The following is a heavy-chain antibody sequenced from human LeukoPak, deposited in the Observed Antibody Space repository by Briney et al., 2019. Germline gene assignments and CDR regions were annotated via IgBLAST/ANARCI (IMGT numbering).Heavy chain of an antibody. V-gene: IGHV1-46*01. CDR1: GYTFTSYY. CDR3: ARVSSGSHPPPRSAFDI. J-gene: IGHJ3*02. D-gene: IGHD1-26*01. Sequence: ASVKVSCKASGYTFTSYYMHWVRQAPGQGLEWMGIINPSGGSTSYAQKFQGRVTMTRDTSTSTVYMELSSLRSEDTAVYYCARVSSGSHPPPRSAFDIWGQGTMVTVS. CDR2: INPSGGST.